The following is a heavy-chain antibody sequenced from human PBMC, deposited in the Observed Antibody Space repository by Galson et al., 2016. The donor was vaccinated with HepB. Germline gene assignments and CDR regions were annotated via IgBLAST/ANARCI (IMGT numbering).Heavy chain of an antibody. CDR3: ARDGSAAGTSLDY. V-gene: IGHV4-39*07. D-gene: IGHD6-13*01. J-gene: IGHJ4*02. Sequence: GWIRQPPGKGLEWIGNIYYSGSTYYNPSLKSRVTISVDTSKNQFSLKLSSVTAADTAVYYCARDGSAAGTSLDYRGQGTLVTVSS. CDR2: IYYSGST.